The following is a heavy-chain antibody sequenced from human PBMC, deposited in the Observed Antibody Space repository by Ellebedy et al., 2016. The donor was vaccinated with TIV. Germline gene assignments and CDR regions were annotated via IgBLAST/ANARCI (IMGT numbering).Heavy chain of an antibody. V-gene: IGHV3-7*03. CDR2: IKKDGSEK. J-gene: IGHJ6*02. D-gene: IGHD3-3*01. CDR3: ARHFYELWSGPLGYYYAMDV. Sequence: PGGSLRLSCAASGFSFSTYWMSWVRQAPGKGLEWVANIKKDGSEKYFVDSVKGRFSISRDNAKNSLSLQMNSLRPEDTAVYYCARHFYELWSGPLGYYYAMDVWGQGTTVSVSS. CDR1: GFSFSTYW.